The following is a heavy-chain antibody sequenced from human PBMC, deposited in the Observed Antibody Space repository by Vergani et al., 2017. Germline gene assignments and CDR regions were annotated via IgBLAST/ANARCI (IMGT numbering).Heavy chain of an antibody. J-gene: IGHJ4*02. CDR2: ITPFNGNT. V-gene: IGHV1-45*02. CDR3: ARDLATAYDSSGYAPAGFDY. D-gene: IGHD3-22*01. CDR1: GYTFTYRY. Sequence: QMQLVQSGAEVKKTGSSVKVSCKASGYTFTYRYLHWVRQAPGQALEWMGWITPFNGNTNYAQKFQDRVTITRDRSMSTAYMELSSLRSEDTAVYYCARDLATAYDSSGYAPAGFDYWGQGTLVTVSS.